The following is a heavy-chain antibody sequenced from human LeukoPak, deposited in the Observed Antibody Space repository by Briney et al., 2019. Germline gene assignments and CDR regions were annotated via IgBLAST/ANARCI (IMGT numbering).Heavy chain of an antibody. J-gene: IGHJ4*02. CDR3: ARVAKSPIYGDYYFDY. CDR2: IYYSGST. V-gene: IGHV4-31*03. Sequence: SETLSLTCTVSGGSISSGGYYWSWIRQHPGKGLEWIGYIYYSGSTYYNPSLKSRVTISVDTSKNQFSLKLSSVTAADTAVYYCARVAKSPIYGDYYFDYWGQGTLVTVSS. D-gene: IGHD4-17*01. CDR1: GGSISSGGYY.